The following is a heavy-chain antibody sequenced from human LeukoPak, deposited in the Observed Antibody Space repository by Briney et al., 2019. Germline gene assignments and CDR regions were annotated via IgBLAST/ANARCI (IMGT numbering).Heavy chain of an antibody. V-gene: IGHV3-23*01. CDR2: ISGGGGST. Sequence: AGGSLRLSCAASRFTFSSYAMSWVRQAPGKGLEWVSTISGGGGSTYYADSVKGRFTISRDNSKNTLYLQMNSLRADDTAVYYYARSPTAINGYFDPWGQGTLVTVSS. CDR1: RFTFSSYA. CDR3: ARSPTAINGYFDP. J-gene: IGHJ5*02. D-gene: IGHD2-2*01.